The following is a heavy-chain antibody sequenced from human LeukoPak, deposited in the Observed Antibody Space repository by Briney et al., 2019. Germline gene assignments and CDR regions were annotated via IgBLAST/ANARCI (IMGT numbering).Heavy chain of an antibody. CDR2: IIPIFGTA. CDR1: GYTFTSYG. J-gene: IGHJ4*02. Sequence: GASVKVSCKASGYTFTSYGISWVLQAPGQGLEWMGGIIPIFGTANYAQKFQGRVTITADKSTSTAYMELSSLRSEDTAVYYCASEGRDGYTFLDYWGQGTLVTVSS. V-gene: IGHV1-69*06. D-gene: IGHD5-24*01. CDR3: ASEGRDGYTFLDY.